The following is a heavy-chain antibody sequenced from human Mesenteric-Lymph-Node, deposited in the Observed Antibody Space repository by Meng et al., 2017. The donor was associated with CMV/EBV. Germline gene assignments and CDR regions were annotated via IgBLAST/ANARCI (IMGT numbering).Heavy chain of an antibody. CDR1: GFTFSNYA. CDR3: AKSNYYDSSGYYYPFDY. J-gene: IGHJ4*02. CDR2: ISGSGGST. V-gene: IGHV3-23*01. D-gene: IGHD3-22*01. Sequence: GGSLRLSCAASGFTFSNYAMSWVRQAPGKGLEWVSVISGSGGSTYYADSVKGRFTISRDNSKKMLYLQMNSLRAEDTAVYYCAKSNYYDSSGYYYPFDYWGQGTLVTVSS.